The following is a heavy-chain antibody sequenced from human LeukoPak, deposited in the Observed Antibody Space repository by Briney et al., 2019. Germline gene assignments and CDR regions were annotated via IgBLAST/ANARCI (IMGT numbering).Heavy chain of an antibody. CDR2: IYTSGST. J-gene: IGHJ4*02. Sequence: SETLSLTCTVSGGSISSYYWSWIRQPAGKGLEWIGRIYTSGSTNYNPPLKSRVTMSVDTSKNQFSLKLSSVTAADTAVYYCARDLFVASSLFFDYWGQGTLVTVSS. CDR3: ARDLFVASSLFFDY. CDR1: GGSISSYY. D-gene: IGHD6-13*01. V-gene: IGHV4-4*07.